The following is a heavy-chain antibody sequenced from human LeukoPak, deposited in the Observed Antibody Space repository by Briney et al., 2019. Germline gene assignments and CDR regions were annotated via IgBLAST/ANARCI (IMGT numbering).Heavy chain of an antibody. V-gene: IGHV1-46*01. D-gene: IGHD3-10*01. J-gene: IGHJ6*03. CDR1: GYTFTSYY. CDR2: INPTGGST. Sequence: ASVKVSCKASGYTFTSYYMHWVRQAPGQGLEWMGIINPTGGSTSYAQKFQGRVTMTRDMSTSTVYMELSSLRSEDTAVYYCARALDYYGSGSYLNHMDVWGKGTTVTISS. CDR3: ARALDYYGSGSYLNHMDV.